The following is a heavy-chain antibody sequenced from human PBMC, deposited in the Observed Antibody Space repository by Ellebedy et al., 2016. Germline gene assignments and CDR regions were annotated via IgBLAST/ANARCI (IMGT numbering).Heavy chain of an antibody. D-gene: IGHD3-3*01. V-gene: IGHV1-2*02. CDR1: GYTFTDDS. Sequence: ASVKVSXXASGYTFTDDSMHWVRQAPGQGLEWMGWINFRIGIGTRHYAQKFRDRVTMTSDASISTAFMELSRLTSDDTAVYYCARSSGSGHDLWGQGTLVTVSS. CDR2: INFRIGIGTR. J-gene: IGHJ2*01. CDR3: ARSSGSGHDL.